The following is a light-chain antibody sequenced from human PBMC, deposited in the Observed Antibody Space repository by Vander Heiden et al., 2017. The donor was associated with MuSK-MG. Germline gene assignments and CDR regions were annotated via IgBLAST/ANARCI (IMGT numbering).Light chain of an antibody. CDR2: EVS. Sequence: QSALTQPASVSGSPGQSITISCTGTSSDVGGYNYVSWYQQHPGKAPKLMIYEVSNRPSGVSNRFSGSKSGNTASLTISVLQAEDEADYYCISYTSISTYVFGTGTKVTVL. CDR1: SSDVGGYNY. J-gene: IGLJ1*01. V-gene: IGLV2-14*01. CDR3: ISYTSISTYV.